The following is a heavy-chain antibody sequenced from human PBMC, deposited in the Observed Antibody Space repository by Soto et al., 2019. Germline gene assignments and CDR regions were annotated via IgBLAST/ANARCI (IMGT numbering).Heavy chain of an antibody. V-gene: IGHV4-59*01. Sequence: SETLSLTCTVSGGSISSYYWGWIRQPPGKGPEWIGYMHYSGSTNCNPSLKSRVTISIGTSQNQFSLKLTSVTAADTAVYYCARDISTDKGMVLDYWGQGTPVTVSS. CDR2: MHYSGST. D-gene: IGHD5-18*01. CDR1: GGSISSYY. J-gene: IGHJ4*02. CDR3: ARDISTDKGMVLDY.